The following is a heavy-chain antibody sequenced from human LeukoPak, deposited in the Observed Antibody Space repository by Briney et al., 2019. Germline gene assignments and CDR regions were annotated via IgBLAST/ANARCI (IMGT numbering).Heavy chain of an antibody. CDR2: IYSGGST. CDR1: GGSFSGYY. V-gene: IGHV3-53*01. CDR3: ARGHYDETL. J-gene: IGHJ4*02. Sequence: ETLSLTCAVYGGSFSGYYWSWIRQPPGKGLEWVSVIYSGGSTYYADSVKGRFTISRDNSKNTLYLQMNSLRAEDTAVYYCARGHYDETLWGQGTLVTVSS. D-gene: IGHD3-22*01.